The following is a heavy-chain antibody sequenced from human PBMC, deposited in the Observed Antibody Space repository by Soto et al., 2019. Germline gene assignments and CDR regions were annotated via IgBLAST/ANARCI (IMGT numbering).Heavy chain of an antibody. D-gene: IGHD6-13*01. J-gene: IGHJ4*02. V-gene: IGHV3-30*03. CDR1: GFTFSSYG. CDR2: ISYNGSST. Sequence: GGSLRLSCAASGFTFSSYGMHWVRQAPGKGLEWVAVISYNGSSTYYADSVKGRFTISRDNSKNTLYLQMNSLRAEDTAVYYCAAGGQLAPFDYWGQGTLVTVSS. CDR3: AAGGQLAPFDY.